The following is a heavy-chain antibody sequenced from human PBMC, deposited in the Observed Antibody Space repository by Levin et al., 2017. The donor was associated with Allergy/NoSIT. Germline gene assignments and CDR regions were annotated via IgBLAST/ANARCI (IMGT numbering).Heavy chain of an antibody. V-gene: IGHV3-15*01. Sequence: RAGGSLRLSCAGSGFIFSNAWMSWVRQAPGKGLEWLGRIKSKANGGTTDYAAPVKGRFTISRDDSKNTVYLQMNRLTTEDAAVYYCTAHFMEWLLSIWGQGTLVTVSS. CDR2: IKSKANGGTT. D-gene: IGHD3-3*01. J-gene: IGHJ4*02. CDR1: GFIFSNAW. CDR3: TAHFMEWLLSI.